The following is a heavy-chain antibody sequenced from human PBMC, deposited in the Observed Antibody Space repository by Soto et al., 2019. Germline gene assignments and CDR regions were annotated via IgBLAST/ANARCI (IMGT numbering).Heavy chain of an antibody. Sequence: GGSLRLSCAASGFTFSSYAMSWVRQAPGKGLEWVSAISGSGGSTYYADSVKGRFTISRDNSKNTLDLQMNSLRAEDTAVYYCAKMGNYDILSGFDYWGQGTLVTVSS. V-gene: IGHV3-23*01. J-gene: IGHJ4*02. D-gene: IGHD3-9*01. CDR2: ISGSGGST. CDR3: AKMGNYDILSGFDY. CDR1: GFTFSSYA.